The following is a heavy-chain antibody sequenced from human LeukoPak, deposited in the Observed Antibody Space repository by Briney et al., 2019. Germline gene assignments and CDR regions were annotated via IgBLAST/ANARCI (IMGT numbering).Heavy chain of an antibody. CDR2: ISSSSSYI. CDR1: GFTFSSYS. J-gene: IGHJ6*02. Sequence: GGSLRLSCAASGFTFSSYSMNWVRQAPGKGPEWVSSISSSSSYIYYADSVKGRFTISRDNAKNSLYLQMNSLRAEDTAVYYCASTPLLWFGELVSYGMDVWGQGTTVTVSS. V-gene: IGHV3-21*01. CDR3: ASTPLLWFGELVSYGMDV. D-gene: IGHD3-10*01.